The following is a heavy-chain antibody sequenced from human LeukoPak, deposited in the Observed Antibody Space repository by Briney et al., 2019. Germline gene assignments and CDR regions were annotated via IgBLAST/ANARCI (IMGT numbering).Heavy chain of an antibody. CDR3: ARGPGWNYFDY. CDR2: IYRDGSA. V-gene: IGHV3-66*01. J-gene: IGHJ4*02. CDR1: GLTVSSNY. Sequence: PGGSLRLSCAASGLTVSSNYMTWVRQAPGKGLEWVSFIYRDGSANYADSVKGRFTISRDNSKNTVYLQMNSLRAEDTAVYYCARGPGWNYFDYWGQGTLVTVSS. D-gene: IGHD2-15*01.